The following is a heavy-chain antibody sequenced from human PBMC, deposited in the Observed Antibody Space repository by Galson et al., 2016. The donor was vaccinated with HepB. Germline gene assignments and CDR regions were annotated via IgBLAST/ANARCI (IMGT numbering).Heavy chain of an antibody. CDR1: GLRFSDLW. CDR3: AKGRLGSSWFPSFDY. Sequence: SLRLSCAVSGLRFSDLWMDWVRQAPGKGLEWVSSISAGDAGTYYADSVKGRFTVSRDNSKNTLSLQVNSLRGEDTAVYYCAKGRLGSSWFPSFDYWGQGTVVTVSS. J-gene: IGHJ4*02. CDR2: ISAGDAGT. V-gene: IGHV3-23*01. D-gene: IGHD6-13*01.